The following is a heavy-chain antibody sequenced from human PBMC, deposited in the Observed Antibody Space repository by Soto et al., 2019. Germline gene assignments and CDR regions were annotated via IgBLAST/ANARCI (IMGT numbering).Heavy chain of an antibody. V-gene: IGHV1-18*01. CDR3: ARESLSADYYYYYGMYV. CDR1: GYTFTSYG. J-gene: IGHJ6*02. D-gene: IGHD6-13*01. Sequence: ASVKVSCKASGYTFTSYGISWVRQAPGQGLEWMGWISAYNGNTNYAQKLQGRVTMTTDTSTSTAYMELRSLRSDDTAVYYCARESLSADYYYYYGMYVWGQGSTVTVSS. CDR2: ISAYNGNT.